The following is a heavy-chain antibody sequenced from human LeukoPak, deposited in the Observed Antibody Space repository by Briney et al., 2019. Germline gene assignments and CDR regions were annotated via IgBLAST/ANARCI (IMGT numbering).Heavy chain of an antibody. CDR3: ARDLTL. J-gene: IGHJ4*02. D-gene: IGHD3-9*01. CDR1: GFTFSDYY. V-gene: IGHV3-11*01. CDR2: ISSSGATT. Sequence: PGGSLRLSCEASGFTFSDYYMTWIRQAPGRGLEWVSYISSSGATTYYADSVKGRFTISRDSAKNSLYLQMISRRAEDTAAYYWARDLTLCGQGTLVTVSS.